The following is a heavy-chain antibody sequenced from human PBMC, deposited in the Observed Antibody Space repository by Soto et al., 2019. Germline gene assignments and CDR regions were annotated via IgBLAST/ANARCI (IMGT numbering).Heavy chain of an antibody. J-gene: IGHJ4*02. D-gene: IGHD3-9*01. CDR2: IYYSGST. CDR3: ARAARYFDWLLSPYYFDY. CDR1: GGSIISGGYY. V-gene: IGHV4-31*03. Sequence: TLSLTCTVSGGSIISGGYYWSWIRQHPGKGLEWIGYIYYSGSTYFNPSLKSRVTISVDTSKNQFSLKLSSVTAADTAVYYCARAARYFDWLLSPYYFDYWGQGTLVTVSS.